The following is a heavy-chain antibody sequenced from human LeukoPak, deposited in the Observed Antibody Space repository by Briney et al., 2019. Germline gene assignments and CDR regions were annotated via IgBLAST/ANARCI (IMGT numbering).Heavy chain of an antibody. CDR1: GFTFSSYA. CDR3: AKGSYYDSSGSFYFDY. J-gene: IGHJ4*02. V-gene: IGHV3-23*01. Sequence: GGSLRLSCAASGFTFSSYALSWVRQAPGKGLEWVSGISGSGDNTYYADSVKGRFTISRDNSKNTLYVQVNSLGTEDTAAYYCAKGSYYDSSGSFYFDYWGQGTLVTVSS. D-gene: IGHD3-22*01. CDR2: ISGSGDNT.